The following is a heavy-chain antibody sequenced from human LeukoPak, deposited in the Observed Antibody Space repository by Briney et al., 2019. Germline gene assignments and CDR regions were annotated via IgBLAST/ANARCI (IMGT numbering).Heavy chain of an antibody. CDR3: AGEHGFDSSGYYFPHH. J-gene: IGHJ5*02. CDR2: IYTSSSI. V-gene: IGHV4-61*02. CDR1: GGSVSSDNYY. Sequence: SETLSHTCTVSGGSVSSDNYYWSWIRQPAGKGLEWIGRIYTSSSINYNPSLEGRVTISVDTSKNQFSLKLSSVTAADTAVYYCAGEHGFDSSGYYFPHHWGQGTLVTVSS. D-gene: IGHD3-22*01.